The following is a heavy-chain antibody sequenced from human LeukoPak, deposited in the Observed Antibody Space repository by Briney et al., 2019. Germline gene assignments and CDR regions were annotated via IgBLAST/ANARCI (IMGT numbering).Heavy chain of an antibody. CDR1: GGSISSYY. V-gene: IGHV4-59*08. CDR2: IYYSGST. Sequence: PSETLSLTCTVSGGSISSYYWSWIRQPPGKGLEWIGYIYYSGSTNYNPSLKSRVTISVDTSKNQFSLKLSSVTAADTAVYYCARHGLGYYYYGMDVWGQGTTVTVSS. CDR3: ARHGLGYYYYGMDV. J-gene: IGHJ6*02.